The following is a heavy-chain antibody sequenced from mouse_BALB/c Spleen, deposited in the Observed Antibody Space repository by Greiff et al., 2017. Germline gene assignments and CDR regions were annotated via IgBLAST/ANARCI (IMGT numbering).Heavy chain of an antibody. J-gene: IGHJ4*01. CDR3: ARDYYGSSYDMDY. CDR1: GYSITSGYY. D-gene: IGHD1-1*01. V-gene: IGHV3-6*02. Sequence: VQLQQSGPGLVKPSQSLSLTCSVTGYSITSGYYWNWIRQFPGNKLEWMGYISYDGSNNYNPSLKNRISITRDTSKNQFFLKLNSVTTEDTATYYCARDYYGSSYDMDYWGQGTSVTVSS. CDR2: ISYDGSN.